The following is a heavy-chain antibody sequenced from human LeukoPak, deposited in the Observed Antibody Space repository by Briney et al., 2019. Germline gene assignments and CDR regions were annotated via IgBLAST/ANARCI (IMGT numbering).Heavy chain of an antibody. J-gene: IGHJ6*04. CDR2: ISSSGSTI. V-gene: IGHV3-48*04. CDR1: EFTFITYS. D-gene: IGHD3-10*02. CDR3: AELGITMIGGV. Sequence: QPGGSLRLSCAASEFTFITYSMNWVRQAPGKGLEWVSYISSSGSTIYYADSVKGRFTISRDNAKNSLYLQMNSLRAEDTAVYYCAELGITMIGGVWGKGTTVTISS.